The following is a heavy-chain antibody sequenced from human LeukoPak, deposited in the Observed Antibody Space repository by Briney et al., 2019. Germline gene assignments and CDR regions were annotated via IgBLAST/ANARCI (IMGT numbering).Heavy chain of an antibody. D-gene: IGHD7-27*01. J-gene: IGHJ3*01. V-gene: IGHV3-21*04. CDR3: AKGRWGLTINNFDL. CDR1: GFTFSSYS. Sequence: PGGSLRLSCAASGFTFSSYSMTWVRQAPGKGLEWVSSISSSSSYIYYADSVKGRFTISRDNAKNSLYLQMNSLGGEDTALYYCAKGRWGLTINNFDLWGQGTMVTVSS. CDR2: ISSSSSYI.